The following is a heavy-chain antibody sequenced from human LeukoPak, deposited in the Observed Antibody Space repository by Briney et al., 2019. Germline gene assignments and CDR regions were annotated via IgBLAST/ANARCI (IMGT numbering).Heavy chain of an antibody. CDR3: AKSDYYDSSGYYYDPNDASDI. J-gene: IGHJ3*02. V-gene: IGHV3-30*18. CDR2: ISYDGSNK. D-gene: IGHD3-22*01. CDR1: GFTFSSYG. Sequence: GRSLRLSCAASGFTFSSYGMHWVRQAPGKGLEWVAVISYDGSNKYYADSVKGRFTISRDNSKNTLYLQMNSLRAEDTAVYYCAKSDYYDSSGYYYDPNDASDIWGQGTMVTVSS.